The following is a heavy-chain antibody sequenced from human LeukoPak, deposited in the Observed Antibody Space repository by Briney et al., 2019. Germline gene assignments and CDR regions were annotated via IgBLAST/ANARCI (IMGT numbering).Heavy chain of an antibody. CDR1: GGSISSYY. D-gene: IGHD2-15*01. J-gene: IGHJ4*02. V-gene: IGHV4-4*07. CDR2: IYTSGST. Sequence: SETLSLTCTVSGGSISSYYWSWIRQPAGKGLEWIGRIYTSGSTNYNPSLKSRVTISVDTSKNQFSLKLSSVTAADTAVYYCARGYCSGGSCYFDYWGQGTLVTVSS. CDR3: ARGYCSGGSCYFDY.